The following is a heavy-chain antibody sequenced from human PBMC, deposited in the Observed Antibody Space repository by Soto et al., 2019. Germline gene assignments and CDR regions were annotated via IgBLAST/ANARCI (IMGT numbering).Heavy chain of an antibody. Sequence: SVKVSCKASGGTFSSYAISWVRQAPGQGLEWMGGIIPIFGTANYAQKFQGRVTITADESTSTAYMELSSLRSEDTAVYYCARDPRYYGPDEYYYYGMDVWGQGTTVTVS. D-gene: IGHD3-10*01. CDR1: GGTFSSYA. V-gene: IGHV1-69*13. CDR2: IIPIFGTA. J-gene: IGHJ6*02. CDR3: ARDPRYYGPDEYYYYGMDV.